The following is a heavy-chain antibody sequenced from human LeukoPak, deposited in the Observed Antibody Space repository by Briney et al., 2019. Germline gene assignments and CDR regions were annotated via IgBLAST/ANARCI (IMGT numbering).Heavy chain of an antibody. Sequence: PGGSLRLSCAASGFTFSDYYVSWIRQAPGKGLEWVSYISSSGSTIYYADSVKGRFTISRDNAKNSLYLQMNSLRAEDTAVYSCARATGYYDSSGYYSVYTYYFDYWGQGTLVTVSS. D-gene: IGHD3-22*01. CDR1: GFTFSDYY. V-gene: IGHV3-11*01. CDR3: ARATGYYDSSGYYSVYTYYFDY. CDR2: ISSSGSTI. J-gene: IGHJ4*02.